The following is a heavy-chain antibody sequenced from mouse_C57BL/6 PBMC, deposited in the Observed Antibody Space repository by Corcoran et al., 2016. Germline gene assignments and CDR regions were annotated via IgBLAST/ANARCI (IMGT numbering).Heavy chain of an antibody. J-gene: IGHJ2*01. CDR2: INPNNGGT. V-gene: IGHV1-26*01. CDR1: GYTFTDYY. Sequence: EVQLQQSGPELVKPGASVKISCKASGYTFTDYYMNWVKQSHGKSLEWIGDINPNNGGTSYNQKFKGKATLTVDKSSSTAYMELRSLTSEDSAVYYCARGNYGNYDFDYWGQGTTLTVSS. CDR3: ARGNYGNYDFDY. D-gene: IGHD2-1*01.